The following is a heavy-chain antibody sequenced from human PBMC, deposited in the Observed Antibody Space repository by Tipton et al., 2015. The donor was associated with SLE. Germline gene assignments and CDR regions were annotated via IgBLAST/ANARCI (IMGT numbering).Heavy chain of an antibody. Sequence: TLSLTCTVSGGSISSGGYYWSWIRQHPGKGLEWIGYIYYSGSTYYNPSLKGRVTISVDTSKNQFSLKLSSVTAADTAVYYCARGGCSSTSCPTYYYCYMDVWGKGTTVTVSS. V-gene: IGHV4-31*03. CDR3: ARGGCSSTSCPTYYYCYMDV. CDR1: GGSISSGGYY. D-gene: IGHD2-2*01. CDR2: IYYSGST. J-gene: IGHJ6*03.